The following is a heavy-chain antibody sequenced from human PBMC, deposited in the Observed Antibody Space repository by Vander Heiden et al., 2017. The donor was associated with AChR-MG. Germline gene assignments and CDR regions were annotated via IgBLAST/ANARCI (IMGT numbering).Heavy chain of an antibody. CDR1: GFDFSDYE. CDR3: ARGLGWRHNWFDL. J-gene: IGHJ5*02. CDR2: ITSSSNSI. Sequence: EGQLVESGGGLVQPGGSLRLSCGASGFDFSDYEMNWVRQAPGKGLEWISYITSSSNSIYYSDSVKGRFTISRDNANNSLYLQMNSLRAEDTALYYCARGLGWRHNWFDLWGQGTLVTVSS. D-gene: IGHD2-21*02. V-gene: IGHV3-48*03.